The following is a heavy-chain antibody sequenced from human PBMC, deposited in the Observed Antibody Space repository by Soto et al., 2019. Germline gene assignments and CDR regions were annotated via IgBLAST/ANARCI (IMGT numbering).Heavy chain of an antibody. V-gene: IGHV4-31*03. J-gene: IGHJ4*02. CDR2: IYYSGST. CDR3: ARGVLEEFRDDY. D-gene: IGHD3-16*01. CDR1: GGSISSGGYY. Sequence: QVQLQESGPGLVKPSQTLSLTCTVSGGSISSGGYYWSWIRQHPGKGLEWIGYIYYSGSTYYNPSLKSRVTISVDTSKNQFSLKLSSVTATDTAVYYCARGVLEEFRDDYWGQGTLVTVSS.